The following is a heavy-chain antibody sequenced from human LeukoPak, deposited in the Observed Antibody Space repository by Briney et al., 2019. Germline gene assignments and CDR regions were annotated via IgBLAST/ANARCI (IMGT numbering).Heavy chain of an antibody. Sequence: SETLSLTCTVSGGSISSYYWSWIRQPAGKGLEWIGRIYTSGSTNYNPSLKSRVTMSVDTSKNQFSLKLSSVTAADTAVFYCARDLSAGHSSRGLDPWGQGTLVTVSS. J-gene: IGHJ5*02. CDR1: GGSISSYY. CDR2: IYTSGST. D-gene: IGHD6-13*01. V-gene: IGHV4-4*07. CDR3: ARDLSAGHSSRGLDP.